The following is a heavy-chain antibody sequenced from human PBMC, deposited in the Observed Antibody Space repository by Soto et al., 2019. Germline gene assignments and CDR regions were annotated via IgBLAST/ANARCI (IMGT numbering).Heavy chain of an antibody. J-gene: IGHJ6*02. CDR1: GFTISDYY. CDR3: ARHPGSVTYYGMDV. V-gene: IGHV3-72*01. CDR2: TRNKVNSYTT. D-gene: IGHD3-16*01. Sequence: GGSLRLSSAAAGFTISDYYMDWVRQAPGMGLEWVARTRNKVNSYTTEYAASVKGRFTISRGGSENSVYLLMNSLKTEDTAVYYCARHPGSVTYYGMDVWGQGTTVTVSS.